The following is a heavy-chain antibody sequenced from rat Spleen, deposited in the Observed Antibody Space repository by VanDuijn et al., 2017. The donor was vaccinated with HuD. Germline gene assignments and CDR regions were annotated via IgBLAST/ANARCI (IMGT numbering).Heavy chain of an antibody. V-gene: IGHV5-22*01. CDR3: ARLVLQYWYFDF. D-gene: IGHD1-1*01. Sequence: EVQLVESGGGLVQPGRSMKLSCAASGFTFSDYYMAWVRQAPKKGLEWVASISYEGSSTYYGDSVKGRFTFSRDNAKSTLYLQMNSLRSEDTATYYCARLVLQYWYFDFWGPGTMVTVSS. CDR1: GFTFSDYY. CDR2: ISYEGSST. J-gene: IGHJ1*01.